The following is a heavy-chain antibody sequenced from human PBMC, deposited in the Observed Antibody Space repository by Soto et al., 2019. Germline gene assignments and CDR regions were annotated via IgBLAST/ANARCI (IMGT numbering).Heavy chain of an antibody. CDR3: ATVGGGAFRRNYYYGMDV. D-gene: IGHD3-10*01. CDR2: IIPKFGTP. CDR1: GGTFSTFT. V-gene: IGHV1-69*01. J-gene: IGHJ6*02. Sequence: QLQLVQSGAEMKKPGSSVKVSCKPSGGTFSTFTFSWVRQAPGQGLEWMGGIIPKFGTPNYAQEFRGRVTISADGSTSTAYMELTSLRFEDTAVYYCATVGGGAFRRNYYYGMDVWGRGTAVTVSS.